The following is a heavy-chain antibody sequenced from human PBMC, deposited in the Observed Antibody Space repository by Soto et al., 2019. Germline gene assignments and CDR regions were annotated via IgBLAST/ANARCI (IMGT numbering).Heavy chain of an antibody. CDR3: ATFCTGECDSISYAFSV. D-gene: IGHD2-8*02. CDR1: GDSISRSVW. J-gene: IGHJ3*01. Sequence: QVQLQESGPGLVQPSETLSLTCAVSGDSISRSVWWTWVRQSPGKGLEWIGDAYHTGNTNYSPSLRARVTITVDTSKNLFSLFLNSVTAADTAIYYCATFCTGECDSISYAFSVWGNGTMVTVSS. CDR2: AYHTGNT. V-gene: IGHV4-4*02.